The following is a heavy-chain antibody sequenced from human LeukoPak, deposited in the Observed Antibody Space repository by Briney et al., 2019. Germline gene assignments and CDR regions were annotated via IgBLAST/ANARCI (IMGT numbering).Heavy chain of an antibody. V-gene: IGHV4-39*01. CDR1: GGSISSSSYY. Sequence: SETLSLTCTVSGGSISSSSYYRGWIRQPPGKGLEWIGSIYYSGSTYYNPSLKSRVTISVDTSKNQFSLKLSSVTAADTAVYYCARLSIAAREIDYWGQGTLVTVSS. J-gene: IGHJ4*02. CDR2: IYYSGST. CDR3: ARLSIAAREIDY. D-gene: IGHD6-6*01.